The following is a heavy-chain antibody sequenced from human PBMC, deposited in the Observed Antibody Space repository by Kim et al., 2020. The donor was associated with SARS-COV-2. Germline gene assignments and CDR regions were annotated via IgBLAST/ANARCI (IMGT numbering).Heavy chain of an antibody. D-gene: IGHD3-22*01. Sequence: GGSLRLSCAASGFTFSSYAMSWVRQAPGKGLEWVSAISGSGGSTYYADSVKGRFTISRDNSKNTLYLQMNSLRAEDTAAYYCAKLDRITMIVVVITGIDYWGQGTLVTVSS. CDR2: ISGSGGST. CDR3: AKLDRITMIVVVITGIDY. V-gene: IGHV3-23*01. CDR1: GFTFSSYA. J-gene: IGHJ4*02.